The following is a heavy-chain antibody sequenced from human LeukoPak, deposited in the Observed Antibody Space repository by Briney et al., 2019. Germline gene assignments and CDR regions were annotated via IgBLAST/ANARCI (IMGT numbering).Heavy chain of an antibody. D-gene: IGHD6-13*01. Sequence: VGSLRLSCAASGFTFSSYVMHWVRQAPGKGLEGVAGISYDGSNKYYADSVKGRFTISRDNSKNTLYLQMNSLRAEDTAEYYCAKDQQAGYYYYYGMDVWGQGTTVTVSS. J-gene: IGHJ6*02. CDR3: AKDQQAGYYYYYGMDV. CDR1: GFTFSSYV. V-gene: IGHV3-30*18. CDR2: ISYDGSNK.